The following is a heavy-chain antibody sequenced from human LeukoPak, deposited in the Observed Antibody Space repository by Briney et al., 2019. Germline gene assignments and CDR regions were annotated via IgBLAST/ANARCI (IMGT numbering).Heavy chain of an antibody. CDR3: GKVNSASSGYDY. Sequence: PGGSLRLSCAASGFTFDDYAMHWVRQAPGKGLEWVSGISWNSGNIGYADSVKGRFTISRDNAKNSLYLQMNSLRAEDTALYYCGKVNSASSGYDYWGQGTLVTVSS. J-gene: IGHJ4*02. CDR2: ISWNSGNI. CDR1: GFTFDDYA. D-gene: IGHD5-12*01. V-gene: IGHV3-9*01.